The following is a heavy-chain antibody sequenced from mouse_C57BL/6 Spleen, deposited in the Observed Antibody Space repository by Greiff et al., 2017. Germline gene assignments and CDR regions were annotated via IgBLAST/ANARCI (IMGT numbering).Heavy chain of an antibody. V-gene: IGHV1-62-2*01. CDR2: FYPGSGSI. J-gene: IGHJ1*03. D-gene: IGHD1-1*01. CDR1: GYTFTEYT. CDR3: GRHAITTVVADWYFDV. Sequence: VQLQESGAELVKPGASVKLSCKASGYTFTEYTIHWVKQRSGQGLEWTGWFYPGSGSIKYNEKFKDKATLTADKSSSTVYMELSRLTSEDSAVYFCGRHAITTVVADWYFDVWGTGTTVTVSS.